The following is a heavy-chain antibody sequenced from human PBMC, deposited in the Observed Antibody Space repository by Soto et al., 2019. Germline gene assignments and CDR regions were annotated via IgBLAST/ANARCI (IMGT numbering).Heavy chain of an antibody. CDR2: ISGSGGST. CDR3: AKEARYCSSTSCYVFGQGTYYYYGMDV. Sequence: GGSLRLSCAASGFTFSSYAMSWVRQAPGKGLEWVSAISGSGGSTYYADSVKGRFTISRDNSKNTLYLQMNSLRAEDTAVYYCAKEARYCSSTSCYVFGQGTYYYYGMDVWGQGTTVTVSS. V-gene: IGHV3-23*01. J-gene: IGHJ6*02. D-gene: IGHD2-2*01. CDR1: GFTFSSYA.